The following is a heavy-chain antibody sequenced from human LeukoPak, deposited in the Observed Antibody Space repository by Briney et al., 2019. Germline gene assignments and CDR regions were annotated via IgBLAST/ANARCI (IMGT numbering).Heavy chain of an antibody. CDR2: MNPNSGNT. V-gene: IGHV1-8*02. D-gene: IGHD2-2*01. CDR1: GYTFTIYD. Sequence: ASVKVSCKASGYTFTIYDINWVRQATGQGLEWMGWMNPNSGNTGYAQKFQGRVTMTTDTSTSTAYMELRSLRSDDTAVYYCARDVSPPTPSHIVVVPAFDYWGQGTLVTVSS. J-gene: IGHJ4*02. CDR3: ARDVSPPTPSHIVVVPAFDY.